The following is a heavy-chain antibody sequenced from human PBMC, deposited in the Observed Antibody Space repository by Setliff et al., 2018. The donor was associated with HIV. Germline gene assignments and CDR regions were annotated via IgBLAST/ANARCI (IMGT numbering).Heavy chain of an antibody. V-gene: IGHV5-51*01. CDR1: GYRFTTDW. CDR3: ARQKVVAGTAGLYYYYGVDV. D-gene: IGHD6-19*01. J-gene: IGHJ6*02. Sequence: PGESLKISCKGSGYRFTTDWIGWVRQMPGKGLEWMGIIYTGDSDTRYSPSFQGQVTISADKSISTAYLQWSSLKASDTAIYYCARQKVVAGTAGLYYYYGVDVWGQGTTVTVSS. CDR2: IYTGDSDT.